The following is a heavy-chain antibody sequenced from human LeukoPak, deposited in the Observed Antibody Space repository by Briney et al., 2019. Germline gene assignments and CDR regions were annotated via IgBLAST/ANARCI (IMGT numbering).Heavy chain of an antibody. CDR2: IYYSGST. CDR3: ARAESAYCGGDCYSDWYFDL. Sequence: SETLFLTCTVSGGSISSYYWSWIRQPPGKGLEWIGYIYYSGSTNYNPSLKSRVTISVDTSKNQFSLKLSSVTAADTAVYYCARAESAYCGGDCYSDWYFDLWGRGTLVTVSS. V-gene: IGHV4-59*01. J-gene: IGHJ2*01. CDR1: GGSISSYY. D-gene: IGHD2-21*02.